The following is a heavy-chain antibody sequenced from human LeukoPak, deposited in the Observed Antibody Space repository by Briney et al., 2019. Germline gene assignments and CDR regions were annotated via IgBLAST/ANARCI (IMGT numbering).Heavy chain of an antibody. V-gene: IGHV3-30-3*02. CDR3: AKYLVPTAVLMDV. J-gene: IGHJ6*02. CDR2: ISYDGSNK. CDR1: GFTFSSYA. Sequence: GGSLRLSCAASGFTFSSYAMHWVRQAPGKGLEWVAVISYDGSNKYYADSVKGRFTISRDNSKSTLYLQMNSLRAEDTAVYYCAKYLVPTAVLMDVWGQGTTVTVSS. D-gene: IGHD2-2*01.